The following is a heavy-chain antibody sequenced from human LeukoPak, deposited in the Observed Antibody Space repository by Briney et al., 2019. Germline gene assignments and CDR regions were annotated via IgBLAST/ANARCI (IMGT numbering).Heavy chain of an antibody. V-gene: IGHV4-59*01. Sequence: SETLSLTCTVSGGSISSYYWSWIRQPPGKGPEWIGYIYYSGSTNYNPSLKSRVTISVDTSKNQFSLKLSSVTAADTAVYYCAGSSWFNYWGQGTLVTVSS. CDR2: IYYSGST. D-gene: IGHD6-13*01. J-gene: IGHJ4*02. CDR3: AGSSWFNY. CDR1: GGSISSYY.